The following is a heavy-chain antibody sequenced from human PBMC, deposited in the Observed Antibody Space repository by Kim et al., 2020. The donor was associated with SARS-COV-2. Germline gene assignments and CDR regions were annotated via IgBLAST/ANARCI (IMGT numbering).Heavy chain of an antibody. D-gene: IGHD3-10*01. J-gene: IGHJ4*02. CDR2: TRNRANSYTT. CDR1: GFTFSDHY. V-gene: IGHV3-72*01. Sequence: GGSLRLSCAASGFTFSDHYMDWVRQAPGKGLEWVGRTRNRANSYTTQYAASVKGRFTISRDDSKNSLSLQMNSLKTEDTAVYYCAREWFGETMLDYWGQG. CDR3: AREWFGETMLDY.